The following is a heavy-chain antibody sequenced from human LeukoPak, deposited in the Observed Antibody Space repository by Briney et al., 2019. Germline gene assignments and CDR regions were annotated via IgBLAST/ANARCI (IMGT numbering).Heavy chain of an antibody. Sequence: GGSLRLSCEASGFTFNTYSMNWARQAPGKGLEWVSSIDSSGGYMFYADSVKGRFIISRENAKDSLYLQMNSLRAEDTAVYYCAELGITMIGGVWGKGTTVTISS. CDR2: IDSSGGYM. D-gene: IGHD3-10*02. CDR3: AELGITMIGGV. V-gene: IGHV3-21*06. CDR1: GFTFNTYS. J-gene: IGHJ6*04.